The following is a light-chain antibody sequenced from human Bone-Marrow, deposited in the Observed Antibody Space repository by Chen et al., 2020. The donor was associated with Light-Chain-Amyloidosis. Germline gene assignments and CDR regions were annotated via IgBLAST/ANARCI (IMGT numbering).Light chain of an antibody. CDR1: SSDVGGDNH. V-gene: IGLV2-14*01. Sequence: QSALTQPASVSGSPGQSLTISCTGTSSDVGGDNHVSWYQQHPDKAPKLMIYEVTNRPSWVPDRFSGSKSDNTASLTISGRQTEDEADYFCSSYTITNTLVFGSGTRVTVL. CDR2: EVT. CDR3: SSYTITNTLV. J-gene: IGLJ1*01.